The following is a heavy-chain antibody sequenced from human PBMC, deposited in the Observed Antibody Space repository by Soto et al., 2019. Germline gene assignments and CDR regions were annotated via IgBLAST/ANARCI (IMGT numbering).Heavy chain of an antibody. Sequence: PSETLSLTCTCSVGSVISFSYYWSCILQPPWKGLDLIGYIYYSGSTNYNPSLKSRVTISVDTSKNQFSLKLSSVTAADTAVYYCARVAGTGRYYYYHGMDVWGQGTTVTVSS. CDR2: IYYSGST. J-gene: IGHJ6*02. CDR3: ARVAGTGRYYYYHGMDV. V-gene: IGHV4-61*01. CDR1: VGSVISFSYY.